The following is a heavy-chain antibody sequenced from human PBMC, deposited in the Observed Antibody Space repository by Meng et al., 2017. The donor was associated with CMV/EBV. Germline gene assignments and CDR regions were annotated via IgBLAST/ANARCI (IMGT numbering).Heavy chain of an antibody. CDR2: INPSGGST. D-gene: IGHD2-21*01. CDR3: ARERATCGGDCYRGWLDP. Sequence: ASVKVFCKASGYTFSSYYMHWVRQAPGQGLEWMGIINPSGGSTSYAQKFQGRVTMTRDTSTSTVYMELSSLRSEDTAVYYCARERATCGGDCYRGWLDPWGQGTLVTVSS. J-gene: IGHJ5*02. V-gene: IGHV1-46*01. CDR1: GYTFSSYY.